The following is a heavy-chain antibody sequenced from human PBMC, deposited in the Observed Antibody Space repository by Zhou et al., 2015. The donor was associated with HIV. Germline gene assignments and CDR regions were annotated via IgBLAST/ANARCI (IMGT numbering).Heavy chain of an antibody. CDR2: ISSTGTTK. CDR3: ARDGGGRSCSSTTCSDGMDA. D-gene: IGHD2-2*01. CDR1: GFTFSDSY. Sequence: QVQLVESGGGLVKPGGSLRLSCAASGFTFSDSYMAWVRQAPGKGLECVSYISSTGTTKNYADSVKGRFTISRDNTRNSLYLQMNSLRAEDTAVYYCARDGGGRSCSSTTCSDGMDAWGQGTTVIVSS. J-gene: IGHJ6*02. V-gene: IGHV3-11*01.